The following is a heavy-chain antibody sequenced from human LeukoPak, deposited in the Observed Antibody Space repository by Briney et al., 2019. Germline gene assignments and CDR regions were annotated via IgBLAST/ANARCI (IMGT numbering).Heavy chain of an antibody. J-gene: IGHJ4*02. CDR3: ARVTGYTIEDYFDY. Sequence: SGTLSLTCTVSGGSISSYYWSWIRQPPGKGLEWIGYIYYSGSTNYNPSLKSRVTISVKTSKNQFSLKLRSATAADTAVYHCARVTGYTIEDYFDYWGQGTLVTVSS. V-gene: IGHV4-59*13. D-gene: IGHD3-9*01. CDR2: IYYSGST. CDR1: GGSISSYY.